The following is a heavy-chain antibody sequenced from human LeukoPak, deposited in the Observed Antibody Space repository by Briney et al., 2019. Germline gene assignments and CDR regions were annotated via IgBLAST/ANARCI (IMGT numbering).Heavy chain of an antibody. D-gene: IGHD2-21*02. CDR1: GGTFSSYA. Sequence: ASVKVSCKASGGTFSSYAISWVRQAPGQGLEWMGGIIPIFGTANYAQKFQGRVTITADESTSTAYMELSSLRSEDTAVYYCARGYCGGDCQSFRWFDPWGQGTLVTVSS. V-gene: IGHV1-69*13. CDR2: IIPIFGTA. CDR3: ARGYCGGDCQSFRWFDP. J-gene: IGHJ5*02.